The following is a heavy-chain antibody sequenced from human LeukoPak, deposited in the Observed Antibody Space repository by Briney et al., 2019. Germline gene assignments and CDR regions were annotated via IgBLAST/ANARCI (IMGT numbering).Heavy chain of an antibody. CDR1: GFTFSSYG. V-gene: IGHV3-30*02. Sequence: GGSLRLSCAASGFTFSSYGMHWARRAPGKGLEWVAFIRYDGSNKHYADSVKGRFTISRDNSMNTLYLQMNSLRAEDTAVYYCASNRVVPAARRSYYYYYMDVWGKGTTVTVSS. J-gene: IGHJ6*03. CDR3: ASNRVVPAARRSYYYYYMDV. D-gene: IGHD2-2*01. CDR2: IRYDGSNK.